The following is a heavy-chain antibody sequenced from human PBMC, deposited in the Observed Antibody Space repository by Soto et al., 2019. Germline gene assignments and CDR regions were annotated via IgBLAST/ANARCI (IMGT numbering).Heavy chain of an antibody. Sequence: QVQLVQSGAEVKKPGSSAKVSCKASGDTDTNYVISWVRQAPGQGLEWMGGIFPKFGTTYSAQKLQDRLTITADESTSTVYMQLSSLRLDDTAVYYCEAEMTFGKLSVVWGQGTTVTVSS. CDR3: EAEMTFGKLSVV. D-gene: IGHD3-16*02. J-gene: IGHJ6*02. CDR1: GDTDTNYV. V-gene: IGHV1-69*01. CDR2: IFPKFGTT.